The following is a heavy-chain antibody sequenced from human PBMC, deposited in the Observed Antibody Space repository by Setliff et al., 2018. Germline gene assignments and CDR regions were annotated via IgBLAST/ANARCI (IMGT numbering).Heavy chain of an antibody. D-gene: IGHD5-18*01. Sequence: GASVKVSCKTSGFGFTTFGFSWVRQAPGQGLEWMVGISGYNSNTIYAQNFQGRVTMTTDASTNTAYMELRSLGSDDTAVYYCATFRGYTYGYDYWGQGTLVTVSS. V-gene: IGHV1-18*01. CDR3: ATFRGYTYGYDY. CDR2: ISGYNSNT. CDR1: GFGFTTFG. J-gene: IGHJ4*02.